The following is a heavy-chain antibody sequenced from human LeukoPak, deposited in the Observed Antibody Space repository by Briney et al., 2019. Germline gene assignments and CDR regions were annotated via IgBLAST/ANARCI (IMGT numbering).Heavy chain of an antibody. J-gene: IGHJ4*02. D-gene: IGHD3-22*01. CDR3: ARSPLIDSSGYYCDY. Sequence: PGGSLRLSCAASGFTFSSHWMSWVRQAPGKGLEWVANIKQDGSEKYYVDSVKGRFTISRDNAKNSLYLQMNSLRAEDTAVYYCARSPLIDSSGYYCDYWGQGTLVTVSS. CDR1: GFTFSSHW. CDR2: IKQDGSEK. V-gene: IGHV3-7*01.